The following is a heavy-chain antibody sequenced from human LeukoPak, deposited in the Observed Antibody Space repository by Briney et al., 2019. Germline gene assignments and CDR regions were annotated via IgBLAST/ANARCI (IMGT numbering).Heavy chain of an antibody. V-gene: IGHV3-30*02. Sequence: PGGSLRLSCAASGFTFSSYGMHWVRQAPGKGLEWVAFIRYDGSNKYYADSVKGRFTISRDNSKNTLYLQMNSLRAEDTAVYYCAKDRWPPRDALDIWGQGTMVTVSS. CDR2: IRYDGSNK. CDR3: AKDRWPPRDALDI. J-gene: IGHJ3*02. CDR1: GFTFSSYG. D-gene: IGHD6-13*01.